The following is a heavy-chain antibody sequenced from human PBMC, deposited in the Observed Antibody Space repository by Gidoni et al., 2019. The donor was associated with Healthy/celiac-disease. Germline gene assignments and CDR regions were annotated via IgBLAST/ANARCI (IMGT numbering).Heavy chain of an antibody. Sequence: QVQLVQSGAEVKKPGSSVKVSCKASGGTFSSYAISWVRQAPGQGLEWMGGIIPIFGTANYAQKFQGRVTITADESTSTAYMELSSLRSEDTAVYYCARATEYYYDSSGYSAFDIWGQGTMVTVSS. CDR3: ARATEYYYDSSGYSAFDI. J-gene: IGHJ3*02. D-gene: IGHD3-22*01. CDR1: GGTFSSYA. V-gene: IGHV1-69*01. CDR2: IIPIFGTA.